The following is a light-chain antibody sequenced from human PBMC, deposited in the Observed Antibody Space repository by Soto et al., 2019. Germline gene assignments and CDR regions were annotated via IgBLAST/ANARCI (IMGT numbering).Light chain of an antibody. V-gene: IGKV1-6*01. CDR2: TAS. Sequence: AIQMTQSPSSLSASVGDRATITCRASQGIRNDLAWYQRKPGKAPKLLIYTASSLQNGVPPRFSGSGSDTVFTLTIDSLQPEDFATYYCLQDFSFPLTFGGGTK. CDR3: LQDFSFPLT. J-gene: IGKJ4*01. CDR1: QGIRND.